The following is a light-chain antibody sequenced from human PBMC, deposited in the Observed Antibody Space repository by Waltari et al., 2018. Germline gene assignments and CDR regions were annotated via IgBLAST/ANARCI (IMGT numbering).Light chain of an antibody. V-gene: IGKV3-20*01. J-gene: IGKJ1*01. CDR3: HKYGSSPRT. Sequence: EIVLTQSPGTLSLSPGERATLSCRASQSVSSSYLAWYQQKPGQAPRLLIYGASNRATGIPDRFSVSVSGTDFPLTISRLEPEDFAVYYCHKYGSSPRTFGQGTKVEIK. CDR2: GAS. CDR1: QSVSSSY.